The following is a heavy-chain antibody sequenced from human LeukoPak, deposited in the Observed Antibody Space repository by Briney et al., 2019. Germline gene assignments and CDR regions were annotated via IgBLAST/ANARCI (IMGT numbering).Heavy chain of an antibody. Sequence: PSETLSLTRTVSGGSISSYYWSWIRQPPGKGLEWIGYIYYSGSTNYNPSLKSRVTISVDTSKNQFSLKLSSVTAADTAVYYCARDSASMVRGVIIWSWFDPWGQGTLVTVSS. J-gene: IGHJ5*02. CDR2: IYYSGST. CDR1: GGSISSYY. V-gene: IGHV4-59*01. CDR3: ARDSASMVRGVIIWSWFDP. D-gene: IGHD3-10*01.